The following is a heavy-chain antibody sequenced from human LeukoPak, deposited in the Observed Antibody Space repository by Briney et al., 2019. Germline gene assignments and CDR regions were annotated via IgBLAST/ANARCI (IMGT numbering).Heavy chain of an antibody. J-gene: IGHJ5*02. CDR1: GFTFSSYA. CDR3: TKKRTTSVTDWFDP. Sequence: PGGSLRLSCTASGFTFSSYAMTWVRQAPGKGLECVSVISGIGTTTYYADSVKGRFTISRDNSKNTVFLQMNSLRVEDTATYYCTKKRTTSVTDWFDPWGQGTLVTVSS. D-gene: IGHD4-17*01. V-gene: IGHV3-23*01. CDR2: ISGIGTTT.